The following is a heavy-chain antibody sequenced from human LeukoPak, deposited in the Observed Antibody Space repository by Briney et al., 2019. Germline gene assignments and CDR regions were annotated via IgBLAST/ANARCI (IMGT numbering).Heavy chain of an antibody. J-gene: IGHJ5*02. CDR2: IIPIFGTA. V-gene: IGHV1-69*05. Sequence: ASVKVSCKASGGTFSSYAISWVRQAPGQGPEWMGGIIPIFGTANYAQKFQGRVTITTDESTSTAYMELSSLRSEDTAVYYCARAREMATITAWFDPWGQGTLVTVSS. CDR3: ARAREMATITAWFDP. CDR1: GGTFSSYA. D-gene: IGHD5-24*01.